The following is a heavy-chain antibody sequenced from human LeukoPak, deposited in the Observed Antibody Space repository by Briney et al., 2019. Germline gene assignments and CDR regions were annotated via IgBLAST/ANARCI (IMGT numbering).Heavy chain of an antibody. CDR1: GGSFSGYY. Sequence: SETLSLTCAVHGGSFSGYYWSWIRQPPGKGLEWIGEINHSGSTNYNPSLKSRVTISVDTSKNQFSLKLSSVTAADTAVYYCARSGRGITMVRGVRFPFDYWGQGTLVTVSS. V-gene: IGHV4-34*01. CDR3: ARSGRGITMVRGVRFPFDY. D-gene: IGHD3-10*01. J-gene: IGHJ4*02. CDR2: INHSGST.